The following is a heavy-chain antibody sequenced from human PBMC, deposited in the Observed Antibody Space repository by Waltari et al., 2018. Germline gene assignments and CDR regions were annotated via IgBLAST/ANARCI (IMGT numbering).Heavy chain of an antibody. CDR1: GFTFSSYD. D-gene: IGHD1-1*01. CDR2: IGTAGDT. J-gene: IGHJ4*02. V-gene: IGHV3-13*01. Sequence: EVQLVESGGGLVQPGGSLRLSCAASGFTFSSYDMHWVRQATGKGLEGVSAIGTAGDTYYPGSVKGRFTISRENAKNAWYLQMNSLRAGDTAVYYCARGLIGRDLDYWGQGTLVTVSS. CDR3: ARGLIGRDLDY.